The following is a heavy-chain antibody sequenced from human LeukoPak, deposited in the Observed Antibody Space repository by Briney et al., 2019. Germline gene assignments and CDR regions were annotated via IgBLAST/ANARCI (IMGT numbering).Heavy chain of an antibody. CDR3: ARDLPRIAAAGPGDY. J-gene: IGHJ4*02. D-gene: IGHD6-13*01. CDR1: GYTFTSYY. Sequence: GASVKVSCKASGYTFTSYYMHWVRQASGQGCECMGRINPSGGSTSYAQKFQGRVTMTRDTSTSTVYMELSSLRSEDTAVYYCARDLPRIAAAGPGDYWGQGTLVTVSS. V-gene: IGHV1-46*01. CDR2: INPSGGST.